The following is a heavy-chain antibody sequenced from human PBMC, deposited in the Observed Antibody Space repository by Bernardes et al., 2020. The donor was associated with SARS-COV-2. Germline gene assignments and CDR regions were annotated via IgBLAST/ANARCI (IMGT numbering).Heavy chain of an antibody. CDR2: IWYDGSNK. V-gene: IGHV3-33*01. Sequence: GGSLRLSCAASGFIFSSYGMHWVRQAPGKGLEWVAVIWYDGSNKYYADSVKGRFTISRDNSKNTLYLQMNSLRAEDTAVYYCARESGGSYIDYWGQGTLVTVSS. D-gene: IGHD2-15*01. CDR1: GFIFSSYG. CDR3: ARESGGSYIDY. J-gene: IGHJ4*02.